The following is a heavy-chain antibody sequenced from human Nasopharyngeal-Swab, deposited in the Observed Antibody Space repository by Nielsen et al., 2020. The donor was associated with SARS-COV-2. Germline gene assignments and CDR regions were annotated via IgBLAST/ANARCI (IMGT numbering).Heavy chain of an antibody. Sequence: WIRQPPGKGLEWIGSIYYGGSTYYNPSLKSRVTISVDTSKNQFSLKLSSVTAADTAVYYCARPRGSGWYREAFDIWGQGTRVTVSS. J-gene: IGHJ3*02. CDR3: ARPRGSGWYREAFDI. D-gene: IGHD6-19*01. V-gene: IGHV4-39*01. CDR2: IYYGGST.